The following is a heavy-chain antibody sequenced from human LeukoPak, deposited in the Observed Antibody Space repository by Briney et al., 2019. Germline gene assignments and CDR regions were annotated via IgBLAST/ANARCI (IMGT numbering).Heavy chain of an antibody. CDR1: GFTFSSYA. V-gene: IGHV3-23*01. CDR3: ARGDDGVSSNSRGWFDP. J-gene: IGHJ5*02. D-gene: IGHD2-15*01. CDR2: ISGSGGST. Sequence: PGGSLRLSCAASGFTFSSYAMSWVRQAPGKGLEWVSAISGSGGSTYYADSVKGRFTISRDNSKNTLYLQMNSLRAEDTAVYSCARGDDGVSSNSRGWFDPWGQGTLVTVSS.